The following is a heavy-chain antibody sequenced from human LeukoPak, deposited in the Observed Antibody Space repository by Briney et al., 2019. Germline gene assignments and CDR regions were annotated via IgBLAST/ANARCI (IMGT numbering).Heavy chain of an antibody. V-gene: IGHV5-51*01. D-gene: IGHD1-26*01. Sequence: GESLKISCKASGYTFNNYWIGWVRQMPGRGLEWMGMLYPDGSATTYHPSFEGRVTISADKSATTAYLEWNSLKASDTALYYCVRQGLQSGTYPAYWGPGTLVTVSS. CDR1: GYTFNNYW. CDR3: VRQGLQSGTYPAY. CDR2: LYPDGSAT. J-gene: IGHJ4*02.